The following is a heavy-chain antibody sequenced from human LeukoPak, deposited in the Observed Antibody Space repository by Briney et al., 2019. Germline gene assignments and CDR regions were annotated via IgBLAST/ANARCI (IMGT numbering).Heavy chain of an antibody. Sequence: SETLSLTCTVSGGSISSYYWNWIRQPPGKGLEWIGYIYYSGSTNYNPSLKSRVTISVDTSKNQFSLELSRGTAADTDVYYCARGGDGSGYYSIFYFDHWGQGTLVTVSS. V-gene: IGHV4-59*01. CDR1: GGSISSYY. CDR2: IYYSGST. J-gene: IGHJ4*02. CDR3: ARGGDGSGYYSIFYFDH. D-gene: IGHD3-22*01.